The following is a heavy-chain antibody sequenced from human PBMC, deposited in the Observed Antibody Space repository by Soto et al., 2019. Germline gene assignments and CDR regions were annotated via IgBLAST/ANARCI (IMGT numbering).Heavy chain of an antibody. J-gene: IGHJ4*02. CDR3: ARVLSRLAVAADY. CDR2: IYYSGST. V-gene: IGHV4-59*01. CDR1: GGSISNYY. D-gene: IGHD6-19*01. Sequence: SETLSLTCTVSGGSISNYYWSWIRQPPGKGLEWIGYIYYSGSTNYNPSLKSRVTISVDTSKNQFSLKLSSVTAADTAVYYCARVLSRLAVAADYWGQGTLVTVSS.